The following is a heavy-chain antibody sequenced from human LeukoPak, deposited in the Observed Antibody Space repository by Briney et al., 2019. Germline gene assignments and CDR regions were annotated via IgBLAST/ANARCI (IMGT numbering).Heavy chain of an antibody. CDR1: GGSFSGYY. D-gene: IGHD2-15*01. V-gene: IGHV4-34*01. J-gene: IGHJ6*03. Sequence: PSETLSLTCAVYGGSFSGYYWTWIRQPPGKGLEWIGEINHSGSTNYNPSLKSRVTISLDTSKNQFSLKLSSVTAADTAVYYCARAGRGHCSGGSCYYYYYYMDVWGKGTTVTVSS. CDR3: ARAGRGHCSGGSCYYYYYYMDV. CDR2: INHSGST.